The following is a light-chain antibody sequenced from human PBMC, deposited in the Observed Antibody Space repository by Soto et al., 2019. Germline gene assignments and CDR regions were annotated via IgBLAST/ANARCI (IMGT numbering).Light chain of an antibody. J-gene: IGKJ1*01. CDR2: GAS. CDR3: QQYNNWPL. CDR1: QSIGLA. V-gene: IGKV3-15*01. Sequence: EIVLTQSPATLSLSPGERATLSCRASQSIGLAIAWYQHKPGQAPRLLMYGASTRATGIPARFSGSGSGTEFTLTISSLQSEDFAVYYCQQYNNWPLFGQGTKVDIK.